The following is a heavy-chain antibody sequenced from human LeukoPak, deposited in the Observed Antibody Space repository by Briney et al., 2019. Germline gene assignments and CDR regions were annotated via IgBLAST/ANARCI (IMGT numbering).Heavy chain of an antibody. V-gene: IGHV4-59*08. CDR2: VYYSGVT. D-gene: IGHD2-15*01. CDR3: ARLSLHCSGGSCYRGAFDS. Sequence: SETLSLTCSVSGGSTGSDYWSWIRQPPGKGLEWIAYVYYSGVTSYNPSLKGRVAISIDTSKNQFSLNLTSVTAADTAVYYCARLSLHCSGGSCYRGAFDSWGQGTLVTVSS. CDR1: GGSTGSDY. J-gene: IGHJ4*02.